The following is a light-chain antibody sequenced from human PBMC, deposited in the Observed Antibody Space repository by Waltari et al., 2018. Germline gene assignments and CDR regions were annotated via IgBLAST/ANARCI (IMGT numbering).Light chain of an antibody. Sequence: QSALTQPASVSGSPGQSIAISCTGTTNDVGRYDSVSWYQQPPGKAPKLMIYDVNRRPSGVSDRFFGSKSGNTASLTISGLQAEDEADYYCSSYTSSNSVLFGGGTHLTVL. V-gene: IGLV2-14*03. CDR1: TNDVGRYDS. CDR3: SSYTSSNSVL. CDR2: DVN. J-gene: IGLJ2*01.